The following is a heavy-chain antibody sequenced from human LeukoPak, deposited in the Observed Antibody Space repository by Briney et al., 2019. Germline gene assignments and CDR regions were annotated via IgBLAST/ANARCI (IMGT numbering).Heavy chain of an antibody. D-gene: IGHD3-10*01. V-gene: IGHV4-34*01. CDR2: INQSGST. J-gene: IGHJ5*02. CDR3: ARGYYGSGSYYWDNWFDP. CDR1: GGSFSDYD. Sequence: SETLSLTCAVYGGSFSDYDWSWIRQPPGKGLEWIGEINQSGSTNCAPSLKSRVTISVDTSKKQFSLKLSSVTAADAAVYYCARGYYGSGSYYWDNWFDPWGQGTLVTVSS.